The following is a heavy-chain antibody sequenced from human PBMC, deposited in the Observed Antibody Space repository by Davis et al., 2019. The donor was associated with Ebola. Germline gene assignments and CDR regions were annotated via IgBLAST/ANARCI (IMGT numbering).Heavy chain of an antibody. CDR2: ISGSGGST. J-gene: IGHJ6*04. Sequence: GESLKISCAASGFTFSSYAMSWVRQAPGKGLEWVSAISGSGGSTYYADSVKGRFTISRDNSKNTLYLQMNSLRAEDTAVYYCARDISDSSSSLYYYYGMDVWGKGTTVTVSS. CDR3: ARDISDSSSSLYYYYGMDV. CDR1: GFTFSSYA. D-gene: IGHD6-6*01. V-gene: IGHV3-23*01.